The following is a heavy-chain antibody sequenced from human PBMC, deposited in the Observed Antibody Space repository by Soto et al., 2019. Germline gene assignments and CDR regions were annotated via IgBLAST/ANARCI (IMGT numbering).Heavy chain of an antibody. V-gene: IGHV3-30*18. CDR3: AKDLWRY. D-gene: IGHD3-16*01. J-gene: IGHJ4*02. Sequence: GGSLRLSXAASGFTFSSYGMHWVRQAPGKGLEWVAVISYDGSNKYYADSVKGRFTISRDNSKNTLYLQMNSLRAEDTAVYYCAKDLWRYWGQGTLVTVSS. CDR1: GFTFSSYG. CDR2: ISYDGSNK.